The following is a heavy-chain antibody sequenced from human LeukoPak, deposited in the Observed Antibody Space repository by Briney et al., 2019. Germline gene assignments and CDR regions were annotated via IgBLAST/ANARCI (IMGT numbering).Heavy chain of an antibody. D-gene: IGHD3-22*01. J-gene: IGHJ4*02. CDR2: IWYDGSNK. CDR1: GFTFSGYG. V-gene: IGHV3-33*08. Sequence: GTSLRLSCAASGFTFSGYGMHWLRQAPGKGLEWVAVIWYDGSNKYYADSVKGRFTISRDNSKNTLYLQMNSLRAEDTAVYYCVRSDYYARSGYYYGYWGQGTLVTVSS. CDR3: VRSDYYARSGYYYGY.